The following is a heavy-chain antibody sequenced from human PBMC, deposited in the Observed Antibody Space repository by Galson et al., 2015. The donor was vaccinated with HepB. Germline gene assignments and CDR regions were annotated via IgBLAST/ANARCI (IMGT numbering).Heavy chain of an antibody. V-gene: IGHV3-30*03. CDR3: ARDPRGSSSSTPDYYYYMDV. Sequence: SLRLSCAASGFTFSSYGMHWVRQAPGKGLEWVAVISYDGSNKYYADSVKGRFTISRDSSKNTLYLQMNSLRAEDTAVYYCARDPRGSSSSTPDYYYYMDVWGKGTTVTVSS. CDR2: ISYDGSNK. CDR1: GFTFSSYG. J-gene: IGHJ6*03. D-gene: IGHD6-6*01.